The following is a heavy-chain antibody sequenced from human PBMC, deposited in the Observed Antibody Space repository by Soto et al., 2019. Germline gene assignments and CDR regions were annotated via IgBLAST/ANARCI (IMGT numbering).Heavy chain of an antibody. V-gene: IGHV4-34*01. D-gene: IGHD1-7*01. Sequence: PSETLSLTCAVYGGSFSGYYWSWIRQPPGKGLEWIGEINHSGSTYYNPSLKSRVTISVDTSKNQFSLKLSSVTAADTAVYYCAREGLTGTIGLYYYYGMDVWGQGTTVTVSS. CDR2: INHSGST. CDR1: GGSFSGYY. J-gene: IGHJ6*02. CDR3: AREGLTGTIGLYYYYGMDV.